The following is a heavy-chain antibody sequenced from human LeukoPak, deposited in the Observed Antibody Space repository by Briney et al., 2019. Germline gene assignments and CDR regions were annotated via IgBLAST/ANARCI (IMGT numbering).Heavy chain of an antibody. CDR3: ARGLRKTHHYYGSGSSLRAFDI. CDR1: GGSISSYY. V-gene: IGHV4-59*12. CDR2: IYYSGST. Sequence: SETLSLTCTVSGGSISSYYWSWIRQPPGKGLEWIGYIYYSGSTNYNPSLKSRVTISVDTSKNQFSLKLSSVTAADTAVYYCARGLRKTHHYYGSGSSLRAFDIWGQGTMVTVSS. J-gene: IGHJ3*02. D-gene: IGHD3-10*01.